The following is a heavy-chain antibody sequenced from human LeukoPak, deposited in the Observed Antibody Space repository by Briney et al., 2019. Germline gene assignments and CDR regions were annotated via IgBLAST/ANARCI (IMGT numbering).Heavy chain of an antibody. CDR2: IYYSGST. D-gene: IGHD3-10*01. Sequence: PSETLSLTCTVSGGSISSYYWSWIRQPPGKGLEWIGYIYYSGSTNYNPSLKSRVTISVDTSKNQFSLKLSSVTAADTAVYYCARDYYGSGSYYTRWFDPWGQGTLVTVSS. CDR3: ARDYYGSGSYYTRWFDP. CDR1: GGSISSYY. J-gene: IGHJ5*02. V-gene: IGHV4-59*01.